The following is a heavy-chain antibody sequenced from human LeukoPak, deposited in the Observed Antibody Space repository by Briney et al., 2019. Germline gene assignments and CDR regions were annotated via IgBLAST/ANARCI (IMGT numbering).Heavy chain of an antibody. J-gene: IGHJ4*02. V-gene: IGHV3-23*01. CDR1: GFTFSTYV. D-gene: IGHD3-16*02. CDR2: ISTSGDVT. CDR3: ARDPFGGVIGPYYFDY. Sequence: GGSLRLSCAASGFTFSTYVVGWVRQAPGKGLEWVSVISTSGDVTFYADSVKGRFTISRDNSKNTLYLQMSSLRAEDTAVYYCARDPFGGVIGPYYFDYWGQGTLVTVSS.